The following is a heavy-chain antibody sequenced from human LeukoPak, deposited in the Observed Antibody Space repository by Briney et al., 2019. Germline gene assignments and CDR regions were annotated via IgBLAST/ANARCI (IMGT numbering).Heavy chain of an antibody. J-gene: IGHJ4*02. CDR3: AREGMVRGVIRFFDY. CDR2: IWYDGSNK. Sequence: GGSLRLSCAASGFTFSSYGMHWVRQAPGKGLEWVAVIWYDGSNKYYADSVKGRFTISRDNSKNTLYLQMNSLRAEDTAVYYCAREGMVRGVIRFFDYWGQGTLVTVSS. CDR1: GFTFSSYG. V-gene: IGHV3-33*01. D-gene: IGHD3-10*01.